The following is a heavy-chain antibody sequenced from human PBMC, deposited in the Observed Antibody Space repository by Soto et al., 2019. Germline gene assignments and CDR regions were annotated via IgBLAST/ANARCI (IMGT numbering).Heavy chain of an antibody. D-gene: IGHD3-10*01. J-gene: IGHJ5*02. Sequence: GGSLRLSCAASGFTFSSYGIHWVRQAPGKGLEWVAFIYYDGSNKYYADSVKGRFTISRDNSKNTLYLEMNSLGAEDTAIYYCTRVQGFSWFDPWGQGTLVTVSS. V-gene: IGHV3-33*01. CDR1: GFTFSSYG. CDR2: IYYDGSNK. CDR3: TRVQGFSWFDP.